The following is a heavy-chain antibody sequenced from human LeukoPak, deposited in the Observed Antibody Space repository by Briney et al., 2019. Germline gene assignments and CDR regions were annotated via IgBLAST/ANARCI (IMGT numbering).Heavy chain of an antibody. CDR1: GGPVISGHSC. Sequence: SETLSLTCTVSGGPVISGHSCWGWVRQPPGKGLQWIASVHFNGQTYSNPSLSGRVTMSIDTSKNQFSLKVTSLTAADTAVYYCAKLPTGFPNWFDPWGQGTLVTVSS. J-gene: IGHJ5*02. CDR2: VHFNGQT. V-gene: IGHV4-39*01. CDR3: AKLPTGFPNWFDP. D-gene: IGHD3-10*01.